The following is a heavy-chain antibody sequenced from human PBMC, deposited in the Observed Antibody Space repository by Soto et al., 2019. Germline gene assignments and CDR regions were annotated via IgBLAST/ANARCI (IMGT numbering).Heavy chain of an antibody. Sequence: EVQLLESGGGLVQPGGSRTLSCAASGLFFSAYAMAWARRAPGKGLEWVSAISGSGNHAYYADSVKGRFTISRDNSKNMVYLEMNSLRADDTAVYYCGNWVEGSNVYFDYWSRGTLVTVSS. V-gene: IGHV3-23*01. CDR3: GNWVEGSNVYFDY. CDR1: GLFFSAYA. D-gene: IGHD6-13*01. J-gene: IGHJ4*02. CDR2: ISGSGNHA.